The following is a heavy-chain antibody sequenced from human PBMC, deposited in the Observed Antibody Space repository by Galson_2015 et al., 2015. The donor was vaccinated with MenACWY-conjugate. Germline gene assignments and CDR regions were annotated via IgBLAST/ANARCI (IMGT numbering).Heavy chain of an antibody. CDR1: GGSMSSSHY. J-gene: IGHJ6*03. D-gene: IGHD2-21*01. Sequence: SETLSLTCAVSGGSMSSSHYWSWVRQPPGKGLEWIGKIYHSGSTNYNPSLRSRLTISVDKSKNQFSLKLNSLTAADTAIYYCTRDLVSGNCWHWYMDIWGKGTTVTVSS. V-gene: IGHV4-4*02. CDR3: TRDLVSGNCWHWYMDI. CDR2: IYHSGST.